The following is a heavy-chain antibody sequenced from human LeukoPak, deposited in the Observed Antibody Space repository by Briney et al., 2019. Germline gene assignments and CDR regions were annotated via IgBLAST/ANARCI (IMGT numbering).Heavy chain of an antibody. CDR3: AREGGGAYDSSGFYFDY. D-gene: IGHD3-22*01. V-gene: IGHV1-2*02. J-gene: IGHJ4*02. Sequence: ASVKVSCKASGYTFTGYYMHWVRQAPGQGLEWMGWINPNSGGTNYAQKFQGRVTMTRDTSISTAYMELSRLRFDDTAVYYCAREGGGAYDSSGFYFDYWGQGTLVTVSS. CDR1: GYTFTGYY. CDR2: INPNSGGT.